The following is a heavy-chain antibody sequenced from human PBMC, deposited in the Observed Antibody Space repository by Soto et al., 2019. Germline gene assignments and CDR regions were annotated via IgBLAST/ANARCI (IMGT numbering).Heavy chain of an antibody. CDR2: INGGNGDT. CDR3: ARGYCSSTSCQYYFDY. J-gene: IGHJ4*02. V-gene: IGHV1-3*01. Sequence: ASVKASCKASGYTFTGYAIHWVRQAPGQRLEWMGWINGGNGDTKYSQKFQGRVTITRDTSASTAYMELTSLGSEDTALYHCARGYCSSTSCQYYFDYWGQGTPVTVSS. D-gene: IGHD2-2*01. CDR1: GYTFTGYA.